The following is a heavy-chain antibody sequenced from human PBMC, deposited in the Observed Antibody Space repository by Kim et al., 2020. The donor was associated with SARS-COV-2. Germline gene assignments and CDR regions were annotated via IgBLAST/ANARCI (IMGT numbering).Heavy chain of an antibody. J-gene: IGHJ6*04. D-gene: IGHD3-10*01. CDR1: GGTFSSYA. CDR2: IIPIFGTA. Sequence: SVKVSCKASGGTFSSYAISWVRQAPGQGLEWMGGIIPIFGTANYAQKFQGRVTITADESTSTAYMELSSLRSEDTAVYYCARDGAGGVIRYYYGMDVWGKGTTVTVSS. V-gene: IGHV1-69*13. CDR3: ARDGAGGVIRYYYGMDV.